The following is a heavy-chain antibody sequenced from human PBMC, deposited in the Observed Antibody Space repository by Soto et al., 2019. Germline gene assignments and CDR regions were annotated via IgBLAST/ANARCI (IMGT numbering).Heavy chain of an antibody. CDR2: ISGSGGST. CDR1: GFPFSSYA. Sequence: GGSLRLSCAASGFPFSSYAMRWVRQAPGKGLEWVSAISGSGGSTYYADSVKGRFTISRDNSKNTLYLQMNSLRAEDTAVYYCAKRSYYYDSSGYLDYWGQGTLVTVSS. D-gene: IGHD3-22*01. J-gene: IGHJ4*02. V-gene: IGHV3-23*01. CDR3: AKRSYYYDSSGYLDY.